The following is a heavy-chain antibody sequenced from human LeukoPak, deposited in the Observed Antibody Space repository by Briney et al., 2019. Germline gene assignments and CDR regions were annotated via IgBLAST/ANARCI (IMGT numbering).Heavy chain of an antibody. CDR3: ARAHPSSGWYAFFDY. J-gene: IGHJ4*02. CDR1: GFTFSSYV. Sequence: GGSLRLSCAASGFTFSSYVMSWVRQAPGKGLEWVSGICGSGGSTKYADSVKGRFTISRDNSKNTLYLQMNSLRAEDTAVYYCARAHPSSGWYAFFDYWGQGTLVTVSS. CDR2: ICGSGGST. V-gene: IGHV3-23*01. D-gene: IGHD6-19*01.